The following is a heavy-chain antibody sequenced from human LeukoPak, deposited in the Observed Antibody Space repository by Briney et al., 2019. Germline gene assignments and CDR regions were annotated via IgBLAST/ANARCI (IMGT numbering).Heavy chain of an antibody. J-gene: IGHJ4*02. V-gene: IGHV4-34*01. CDR3: ARHYGP. Sequence: SETLSLTCAVYGGSFSGYYWTWIRQPPGKGLEWIGEINHSGSTNYNSSLKSRVTISADTSKNQFSLKLNSVTATDTAVYYCARHYGPWGQGTLVAVSS. CDR2: INHSGST. D-gene: IGHD3-16*01. CDR1: GGSFSGYY.